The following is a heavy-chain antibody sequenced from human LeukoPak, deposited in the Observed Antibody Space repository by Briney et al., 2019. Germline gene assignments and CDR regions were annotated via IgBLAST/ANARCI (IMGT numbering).Heavy chain of an antibody. V-gene: IGHV1-2*02. Sequence: SVKVSGKALGSTFTGYYMHWWRQAPGQGLDWMGWINPNSGVTRFSQRFQGRVTMTRDTSISTAYMELSSLRSDDTAVYYCARDALTTVTTYSLYYFDYWGQGTLVTVSS. CDR1: GSTFTGYY. CDR3: ARDALTTVTTYSLYYFDY. CDR2: INPNSGVT. J-gene: IGHJ4*02. D-gene: IGHD4-11*01.